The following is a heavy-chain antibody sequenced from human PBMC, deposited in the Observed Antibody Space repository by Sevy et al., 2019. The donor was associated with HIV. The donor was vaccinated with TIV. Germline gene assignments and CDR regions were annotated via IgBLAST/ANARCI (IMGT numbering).Heavy chain of an antibody. CDR1: GFTFSNYA. Sequence: GGSLRLSCAASGFTFSNYAMHWVRQAPGKGLEWVAIISYGEIKTYYADSVKGRFTISRDNSKNTLSLQMDSLRAEDTAVYFCARDTQGRDAYYGMDVWGQGTTVTVSS. V-gene: IGHV3-30*04. D-gene: IGHD2-15*01. J-gene: IGHJ6*02. CDR3: ARDTQGRDAYYGMDV. CDR2: ISYGEIKT.